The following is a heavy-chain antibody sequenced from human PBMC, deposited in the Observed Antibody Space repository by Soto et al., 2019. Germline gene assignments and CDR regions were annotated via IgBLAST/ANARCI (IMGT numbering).Heavy chain of an antibody. CDR2: ISYDGSNK. Sequence: QVQLVESGGGMVQPGRSLRLSCAASGFTFSSYAMHWVRQAPGKGLEWVAVISYDGSNKYYADSVKGRFTISRDNSKNTLYLQMNSLRAEDTAVYYCAREDSSGYYDRDAFDIWGQGTMVTVSS. CDR3: AREDSSGYYDRDAFDI. V-gene: IGHV3-30-3*01. D-gene: IGHD3-22*01. J-gene: IGHJ3*02. CDR1: GFTFSSYA.